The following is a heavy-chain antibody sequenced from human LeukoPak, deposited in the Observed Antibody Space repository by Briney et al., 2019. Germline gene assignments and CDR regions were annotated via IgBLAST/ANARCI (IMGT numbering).Heavy chain of an antibody. D-gene: IGHD6-6*01. CDR1: GGTFSSYA. J-gene: IGHJ4*02. Sequence: ASVKVSCKASGGTFSSYAISWVRQAPGQGLEWMGGIIPIFGTANYAQKFQGRVTITADESTSTAYMEPSSLRSEDTAVYYCASPQPRAARRWGFDYWGQGTLVTVSS. CDR3: ASPQPRAARRWGFDY. CDR2: IIPIFGTA. V-gene: IGHV1-69*13.